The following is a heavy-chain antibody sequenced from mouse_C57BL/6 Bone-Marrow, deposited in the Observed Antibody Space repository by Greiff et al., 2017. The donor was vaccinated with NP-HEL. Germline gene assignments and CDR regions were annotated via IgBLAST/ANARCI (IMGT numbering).Heavy chain of an antibody. CDR2: IYPGDGDT. CDR1: GYAFSSSW. J-gene: IGHJ2*01. CDR3: VITTVVPYYFDY. D-gene: IGHD1-1*01. Sequence: QVQLKQSGPELVKPGASVKISCKASGYAFSSSWMNWVKQRPGKGLEWIGRIYPGDGDTNYNGKFKGKATLTADKSSSTAYMQLSSLTSEDSAVYFGVITTVVPYYFDYWGQGTTLTVSS. V-gene: IGHV1-82*01.